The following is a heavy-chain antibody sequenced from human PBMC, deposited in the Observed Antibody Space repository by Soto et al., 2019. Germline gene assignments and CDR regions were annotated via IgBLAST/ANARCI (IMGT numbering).Heavy chain of an antibody. CDR1: GGSFSGYY. V-gene: IGHV4-34*01. CDR3: ERRGYDYVWGSYRHYYFDY. D-gene: IGHD3-16*02. CDR2: INHSGSP. J-gene: IGHJ4*02. Sequence: SETLSLTCAVYGGSFSGYYWSWIRQPPGKGLEWIGEINHSGSPNYNPSLKRRVTISVDTYKYQFSLKLSSVTAADTAVYYCERRGYDYVWGSYRHYYFDYWGQGTLVTVSS.